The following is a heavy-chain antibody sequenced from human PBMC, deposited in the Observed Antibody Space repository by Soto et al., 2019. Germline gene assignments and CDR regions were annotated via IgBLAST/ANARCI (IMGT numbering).Heavy chain of an antibody. D-gene: IGHD3-9*01. CDR3: ASRYGPSEFDH. J-gene: IGHJ4*02. Sequence: SETLSLTCTVSGGSISSYYLSWIRQPPGKGLEWIGYIYYSGSTNYNPSLKSRVTISVDTSKNQFSLKLSSVTAADTAVYYCASRYGPSEFDHWGQGSLVTVSS. CDR1: GGSISSYY. CDR2: IYYSGST. V-gene: IGHV4-59*08.